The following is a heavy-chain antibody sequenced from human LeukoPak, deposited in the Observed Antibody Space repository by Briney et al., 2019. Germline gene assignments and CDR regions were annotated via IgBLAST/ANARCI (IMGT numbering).Heavy chain of an antibody. D-gene: IGHD2/OR15-2a*01. Sequence: SETLSLTCTVSGGSISSSRYYWGWIRQPPGKGLEWIGSIYYSGSTYYNPSLKSRVTISVHASKNQFSQKLSSVTAADTAVYYCARERGSSAGLLWFDPWGQGTLVTVSS. J-gene: IGHJ5*02. CDR3: ARERGSSAGLLWFDP. CDR2: IYYSGST. V-gene: IGHV4-39*07. CDR1: GGSISSSRYY.